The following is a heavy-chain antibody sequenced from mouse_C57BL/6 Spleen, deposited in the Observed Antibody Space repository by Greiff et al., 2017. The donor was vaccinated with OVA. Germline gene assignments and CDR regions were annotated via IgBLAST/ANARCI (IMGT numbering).Heavy chain of an antibody. D-gene: IGHD2-10*01. CDR2: IRSKSNTYAT. Sequence: EVKLMESGGGLVQPKGSLKLSCAASGFSFNTYAMNWVRQAPGKGLEWVARIRSKSNTYATYYADSVKDRFTISRDDSESMLYLQMNNLTTASTSMYYCCPTDYWGPGPTLTVSS. J-gene: IGHJ2*01. V-gene: IGHV10-1*01. CDR3: CPTDY. CDR1: GFSFNTYA.